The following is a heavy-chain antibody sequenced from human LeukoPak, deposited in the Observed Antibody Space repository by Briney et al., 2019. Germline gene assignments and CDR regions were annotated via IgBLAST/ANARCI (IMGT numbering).Heavy chain of an antibody. CDR2: INHSGST. D-gene: IGHD3-22*01. CDR1: GGSFSGYY. Sequence: PSETLSLTCAVYGGSFSGYYWSWIRQPPGKGLEWIGEINHSGSTNYNPSLKSRVTISVDTSKNQFSLKLSSVTAADTAVYYCASTSSEWLLRRSGMYVWGQGTTVTVSS. V-gene: IGHV4-34*01. J-gene: IGHJ6*02. CDR3: ASTSSEWLLRRSGMYV.